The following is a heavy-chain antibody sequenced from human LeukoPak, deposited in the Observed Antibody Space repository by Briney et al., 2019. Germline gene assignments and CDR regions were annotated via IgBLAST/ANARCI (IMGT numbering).Heavy chain of an antibody. CDR3: ARDSDSGFQ. V-gene: IGHV4-34*01. J-gene: IGHJ4*02. D-gene: IGHD3-16*01. CDR1: GGSFNFYF. CDR2: IDNRGST. Sequence: SETLSLTCAVSGGSFNFYFWHWIRQPPGEGLDWIGEIDNRGSTQYKPSLRSRGIISIDTSGNHFSLKLTSVTAADTAVYFCARDSDSGFQWGQGMLVTVSS.